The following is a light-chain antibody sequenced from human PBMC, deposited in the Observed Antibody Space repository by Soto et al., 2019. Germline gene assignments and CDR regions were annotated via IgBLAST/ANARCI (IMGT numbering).Light chain of an antibody. CDR3: HQHGGTPET. CDR2: RAS. Sequence: EIVLTQSPGTLSLSPGERATLSCRASRSVPNDYVSWYQQKPGQPPRLLVFRASNRPTGIPDRFSGSGSGTDFLLTISGLEPADSGTYLCHQHGGTPETFGLGTKVEIK. CDR1: RSVPNDY. J-gene: IGKJ1*01. V-gene: IGKV3-20*01.